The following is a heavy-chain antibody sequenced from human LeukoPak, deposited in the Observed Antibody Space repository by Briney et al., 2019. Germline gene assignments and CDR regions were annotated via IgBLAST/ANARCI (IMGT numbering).Heavy chain of an antibody. CDR3: AKDVGFCSGDSCSFFDY. D-gene: IGHD2-15*01. J-gene: IGHJ4*02. V-gene: IGHV3-23*01. Sequence: GGSLRLSCAASGFVFSNFGMTWVRQAPGKGLEWVSTTSAGGEDKHYADSVKGRFTISRVNSKNTLYLQMNTLRAEDTALYYCAKDVGFCSGDSCSFFDYWGQGDLVTVSS. CDR1: GFVFSNFG. CDR2: TSAGGEDK.